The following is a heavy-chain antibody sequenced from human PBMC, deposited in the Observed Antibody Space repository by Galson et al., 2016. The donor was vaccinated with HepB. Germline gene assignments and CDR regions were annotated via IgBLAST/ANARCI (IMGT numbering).Heavy chain of an antibody. Sequence: SCKASGYTFPSYGITWVRQTPGQGLEWMGWISTYDAKTTYAQNVQGRVTMTRDTSTSTAYIGLGSLRSDDTAVYYCAILLANNYPPSQYYNNGMDVWGQGTTVTVSS. J-gene: IGHJ6*02. CDR2: ISTYDAKT. CDR1: GYTFPSYG. D-gene: IGHD3-10*01. V-gene: IGHV1-18*01. CDR3: AILLANNYPPSQYYNNGMDV.